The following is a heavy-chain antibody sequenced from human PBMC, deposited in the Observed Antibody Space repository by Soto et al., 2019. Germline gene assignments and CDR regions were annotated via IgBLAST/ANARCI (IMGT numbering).Heavy chain of an antibody. CDR2: IDPSDSYT. CDR3: ARHRANYYGSGSYYTSYYYYYGMDV. V-gene: IGHV5-10-1*01. Sequence: GESLKISCKGSGYSFTSYWISWVRQMPGKGLEWMVRIDPSDSYTNYSPSFQGHVTISADKSISTAYLQWSSLKASDTAMYYCARHRANYYGSGSYYTSYYYYYGMDVWGQGTTVTVS. J-gene: IGHJ6*02. CDR1: GYSFTSYW. D-gene: IGHD3-10*01.